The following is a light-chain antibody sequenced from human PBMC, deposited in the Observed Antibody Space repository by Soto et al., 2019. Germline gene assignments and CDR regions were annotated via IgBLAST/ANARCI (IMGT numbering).Light chain of an antibody. CDR3: QQYGSASPIT. J-gene: IGKJ5*01. Sequence: EIVLTQSPATLFLSPGERATLSCRASQSVSSYLAWYQQKPGQAPRLLIYGASSRATGIPDRFSGSGSGTDFTLTISRREPDDFAAYYFQQYGSASPITFGQGTRLEIK. CDR1: QSVSSY. CDR2: GAS. V-gene: IGKV3-20*01.